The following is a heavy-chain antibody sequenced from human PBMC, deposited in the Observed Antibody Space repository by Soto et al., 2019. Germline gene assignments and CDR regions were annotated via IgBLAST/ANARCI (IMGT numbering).Heavy chain of an antibody. CDR1: GFTFSSYA. D-gene: IGHD3-10*01. CDR2: ISGSGGST. V-gene: IGHV3-23*01. Sequence: EVQLLESGGGLVQPGGSLRLSCAASGFTFSSYAMSWVRQAPGKGLEWVSAISGSGGSTYYADSVKGRFTISRDNSKNTLYLQMNSLRAEDTAVYYCAKDYHELWVGEPNHGDYWGQGTLVTVSS. J-gene: IGHJ4*02. CDR3: AKDYHELWVGEPNHGDY.